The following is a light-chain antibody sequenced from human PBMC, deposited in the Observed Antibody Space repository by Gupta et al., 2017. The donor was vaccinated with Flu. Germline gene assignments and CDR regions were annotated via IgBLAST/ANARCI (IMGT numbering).Light chain of an antibody. CDR1: QSVLYSSSNKNY. CDR2: WAS. Sequence: NCKSSQSVLYSSSNKNYLAWYQQKPGQPPKLLIYWASTRESGVPDRFSGSGSGTDFTLTISSLQAEDVAVYYCQQYYSTPPTFGQGTRLEIK. CDR3: QQYYSTPPT. J-gene: IGKJ5*01. V-gene: IGKV4-1*01.